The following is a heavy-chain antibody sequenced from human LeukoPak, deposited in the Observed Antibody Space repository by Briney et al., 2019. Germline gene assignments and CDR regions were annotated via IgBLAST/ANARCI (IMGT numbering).Heavy chain of an antibody. V-gene: IGHV4-34*01. CDR2: INHSGST. CDR3: ARGLRRSLVPPRY. CDR1: GGSFSGYY. J-gene: IGHJ4*02. D-gene: IGHD4-17*01. Sequence: PSETLSLTCAVYGGSFSGYYWSWIRQPPGKGLEWIGEINHSGSTNYNPSLKSRVTISVDTSKNQFSLKLSSVTAADTAVYYCARGLRRSLVPPRYWGQGTLVTVSS.